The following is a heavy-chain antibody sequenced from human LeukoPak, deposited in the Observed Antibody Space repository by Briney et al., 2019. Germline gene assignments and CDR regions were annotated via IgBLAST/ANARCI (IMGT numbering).Heavy chain of an antibody. CDR1: GGPIRRGGYY. J-gene: IGHJ4*02. D-gene: IGHD3-10*01. CDR2: VYYSRST. Sequence: PSQPLSLTCTVSGGPIRRGGYYWSWFRQHPGRGLEWIGYVYYSRSTYYDPSLKSRVTILVDTSKNQFSLKLSSVTAADTAVYYCARMEFGELYPIDYRGQGTLVSVSS. V-gene: IGHV4-31*03. CDR3: ARMEFGELYPIDY.